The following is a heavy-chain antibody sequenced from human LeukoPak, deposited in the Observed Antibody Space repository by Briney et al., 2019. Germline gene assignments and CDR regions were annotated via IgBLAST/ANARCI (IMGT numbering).Heavy chain of an antibody. J-gene: IGHJ4*02. CDR1: GNTLTDLS. CDR3: AAEGQWSLVHYFNS. D-gene: IGHD2-15*01. Sequence: ASVKVSCKVSGNTLTDLSIHWVRQAPEKGLDWMGGFDPEDAEVIYAEKFQDRVTMTEVPSTDTAYLELSSLRSEDTAVYYCAAEGQWSLVHYFNSWGQGTLVTVSS. CDR2: FDPEDAEV. V-gene: IGHV1-24*01.